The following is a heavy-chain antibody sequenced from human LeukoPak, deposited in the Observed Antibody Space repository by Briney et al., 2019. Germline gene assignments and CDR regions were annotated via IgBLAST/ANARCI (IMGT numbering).Heavy chain of an antibody. CDR3: ARRDSSEVAEYFQH. D-gene: IGHD3-22*01. J-gene: IGHJ1*01. CDR1: GGTFISYA. V-gene: IGHV1-69*05. CDR2: IIPIFGTA. Sequence: SVKVSCKASGGTFISYAISWVRQAPGQGLEWMAGIIPIFGTANYAQKFQGRVTITTDESTSTAYMELSSLRSEDTAVYYCARRDSSEVAEYFQHWGQGTLVTVSS.